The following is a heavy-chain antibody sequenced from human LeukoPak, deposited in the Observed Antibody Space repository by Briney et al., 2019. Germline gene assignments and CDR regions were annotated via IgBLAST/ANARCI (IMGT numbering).Heavy chain of an antibody. Sequence: ASVKVSCKASGYTFTGYYMHWVRQAPGQGLEWMGWISAYNGNTNYAQKLQGRVTMTTDTSTSTAYMELRSLRSDDTAVYYCARDTQTVVPAAGAYFDLWGRGTLVTVSS. CDR1: GYTFTGYY. D-gene: IGHD2-2*01. J-gene: IGHJ2*01. CDR2: ISAYNGNT. CDR3: ARDTQTVVPAAGAYFDL. V-gene: IGHV1-18*04.